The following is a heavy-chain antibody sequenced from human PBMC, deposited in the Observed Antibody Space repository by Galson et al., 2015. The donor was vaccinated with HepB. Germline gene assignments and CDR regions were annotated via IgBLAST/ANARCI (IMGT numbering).Heavy chain of an antibody. CDR1: GFTFSDYY. Sequence: SLRLSCAASGFTFSDYYLSWIRQAPGKGLEWVSYISSSGFTIYYADSVKGRFTISRDNAKNSLYLQMNSLRVEDTAVYYCARRPPGRIWNFDYWGQGTLVTVSS. CDR2: ISSSGFTI. D-gene: IGHD3-3*01. J-gene: IGHJ4*02. V-gene: IGHV3-11*01. CDR3: ARRPPGRIWNFDY.